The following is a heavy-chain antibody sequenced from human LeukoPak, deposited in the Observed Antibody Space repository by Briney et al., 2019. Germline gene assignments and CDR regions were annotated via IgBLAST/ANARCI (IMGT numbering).Heavy chain of an antibody. V-gene: IGHV4-59*01. D-gene: IGHD3-16*02. CDR2: IYYSGST. CDR1: GGSLSSYY. J-gene: IGHJ4*02. CDR3: ASGGCGGVIAPFDY. Sequence: PSETLSLTCTVSGGSLSSYYWSWIRQPPGKGLEWIGYIYYSGSTNYNPSLKSRVTISVDTSKNQFSLKLSSVTAAATAVYYCASGGCGGVIAPFDYWGQGTLVTVSS.